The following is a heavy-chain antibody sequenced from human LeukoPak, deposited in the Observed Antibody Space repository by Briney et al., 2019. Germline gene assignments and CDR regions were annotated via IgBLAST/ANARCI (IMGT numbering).Heavy chain of an antibody. CDR3: ARDRVGATNGYFDY. CDR1: GYTFTGYY. Sequence: GASVKVSCKASGYTFTGYYMHWVRQAPGQGLEWMGWINPNSGGTNYAQKFQGRVTMTRDTSISTAYMELSRLRSDDTAVYYCARDRVGATNGYFDYWGQGTLVTVSS. J-gene: IGHJ4*02. V-gene: IGHV1-2*02. CDR2: INPNSGGT. D-gene: IGHD1-26*01.